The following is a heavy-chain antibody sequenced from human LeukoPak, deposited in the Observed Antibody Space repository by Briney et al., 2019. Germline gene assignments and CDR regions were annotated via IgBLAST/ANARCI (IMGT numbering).Heavy chain of an antibody. D-gene: IGHD7-27*01. CDR3: ARDLNWGQVDS. CDR2: INGDGSAT. V-gene: IGHV3-74*01. CDR1: GFTFSGHW. Sequence: GGSLRLSCAASGFTFSGHWMYWLRQAPRKGLAWVSRINGDGSATNYAGSMKGRFTISRDNARNIVYLQMNSLREDDTAVYYCARDLNWGQVDSWGQGTLVTVSS. J-gene: IGHJ4*02.